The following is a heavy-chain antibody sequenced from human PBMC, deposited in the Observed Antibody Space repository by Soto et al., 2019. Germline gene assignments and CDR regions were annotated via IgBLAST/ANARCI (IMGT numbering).Heavy chain of an antibody. Sequence: QVQLVQSGAEVKKPGASVKVSCKASGYTFTSHDINWVRQATGQRPEWMGWMNPNSGNTGYAQKFQGRVTMTMDTSISTAYMELSSLTSEDTAVYYCARDSGGGSGYGDYFDPWGQGTLVTVSS. J-gene: IGHJ5*02. D-gene: IGHD4-17*01. CDR1: GYTFTSHD. CDR2: MNPNSGNT. CDR3: ARDSGGGSGYGDYFDP. V-gene: IGHV1-8*01.